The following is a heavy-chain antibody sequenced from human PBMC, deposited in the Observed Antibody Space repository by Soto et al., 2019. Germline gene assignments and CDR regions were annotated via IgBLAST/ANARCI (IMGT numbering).Heavy chain of an antibody. D-gene: IGHD6-13*01. CDR2: IYNIATT. Sequence: SDTLSLTFTVSGGSVNSPNYYWGWIRQRPGKGLEWIGGIYNIATTYYNPSLKTRVTISADTSRHQFSLNLRIVTAADTAMYYCGRAGIAATRPPDFDYWGQGALVTVSS. CDR1: GGSVNSPNYY. CDR3: GRAGIAATRPPDFDY. V-gene: IGHV4-39*01. J-gene: IGHJ4*02.